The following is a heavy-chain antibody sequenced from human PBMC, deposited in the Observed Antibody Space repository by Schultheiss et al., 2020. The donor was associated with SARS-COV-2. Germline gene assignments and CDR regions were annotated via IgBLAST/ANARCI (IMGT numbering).Heavy chain of an antibody. D-gene: IGHD5-18*01. CDR1: GYSISSGYY. CDR2: INHSGST. V-gene: IGHV4-38-2*01. Sequence: SETLSLTCAVSGYSISSGYYWSWIRQPPGKGLEWIGEINHSGSTNYNPSLKSRVTMSVDTSKNQFSLKLSSVTAADTAVYYCARHTGDYWGQGTLVTVSS. CDR3: ARHTGDY. J-gene: IGHJ4*02.